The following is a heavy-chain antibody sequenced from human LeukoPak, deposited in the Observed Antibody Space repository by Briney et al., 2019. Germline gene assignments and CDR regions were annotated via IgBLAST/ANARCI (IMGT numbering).Heavy chain of an antibody. Sequence: GGSLRLSCAASGFTFSSYWMSWVRQAPGKGLEWVANIKQDGSEKYYVDSVKGRFTISRDNAEKSVYLQMNSLRAEDTAVYYCATSRTGDYWGQGTLVTVSS. V-gene: IGHV3-7*03. D-gene: IGHD3/OR15-3a*01. CDR1: GFTFSSYW. CDR2: IKQDGSEK. J-gene: IGHJ4*02. CDR3: ATSRTGDY.